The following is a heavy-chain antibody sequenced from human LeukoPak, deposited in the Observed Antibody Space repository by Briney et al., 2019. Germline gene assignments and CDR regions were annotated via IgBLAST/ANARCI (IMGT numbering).Heavy chain of an antibody. Sequence: GGSLRLSCAASGFTFSTYSLNWVRQAPGKGLEWISYISDSRIMYYADSVKGRFTISRDNTKNSLYLQMHSLRAEDTAVYYCVRDNPRCCGVVPANIDDYWGQGTLVTVSS. V-gene: IGHV3-48*04. J-gene: IGHJ4*02. CDR3: VRDNPRCCGVVPANIDDY. D-gene: IGHD2-2*01. CDR2: ISDSRIM. CDR1: GFTFSTYS.